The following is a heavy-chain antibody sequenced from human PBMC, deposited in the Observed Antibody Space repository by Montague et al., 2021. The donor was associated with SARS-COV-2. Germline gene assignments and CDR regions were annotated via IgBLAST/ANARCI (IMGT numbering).Heavy chain of an antibody. CDR1: GGSFSTYS. CDR2: IHHGGST. Sequence: SETLSLTCAVHGGSFSTYSWNWIRQPPGKGLEWIGEIHHGGSTNYNPSLKSRVTISADTSKNQFSLKLTSVAAADTAVYYCAGPGDGVVPSPILGVGPYYSYYYRDVWGKGTTVTVSS. CDR3: AGPGDGVVPSPILGVGPYYSYYYRDV. V-gene: IGHV4-34*01. J-gene: IGHJ6*03. D-gene: IGHD3-10*01.